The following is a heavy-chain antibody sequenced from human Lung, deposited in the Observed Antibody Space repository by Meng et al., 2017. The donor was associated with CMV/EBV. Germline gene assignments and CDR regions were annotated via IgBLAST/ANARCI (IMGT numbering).Heavy chain of an antibody. Sequence: QVQLQRSGPGLVKPPQTLSLTCAISGDIVSSNSAAWHWIRQSPSRGLEWLGRTYYRSKWYHEYAVSVKSRITISPDTPKNQFSLQLNSMTPEDTAVYYCARGINGGCGDWGQGTLVTVSS. J-gene: IGHJ4*02. CDR3: ARGINGGCGD. D-gene: IGHD4-23*01. CDR2: TYYRSKWYH. CDR1: GDIVSSNSAA. V-gene: IGHV6-1*02.